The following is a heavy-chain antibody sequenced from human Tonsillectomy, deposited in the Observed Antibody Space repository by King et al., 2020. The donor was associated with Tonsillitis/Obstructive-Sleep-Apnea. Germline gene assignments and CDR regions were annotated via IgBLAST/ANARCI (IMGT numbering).Heavy chain of an antibody. V-gene: IGHV3-21*01. J-gene: IGHJ4*02. Sequence: VQLVESGGGLVKPGGSLRLSCAASGFTFSSYSMNWVRQAPGKGLEWVSSISSSSSYIYYADSVKGRFTISRDNAKNSLYLQMNSLRAEDTAVYYCARESLGGHKVGLVDYWGQGTLVTVSS. CDR2: ISSSSSYI. CDR1: GFTFSSYS. D-gene: IGHD2-2*01. CDR3: ARESLGGHKVGLVDY.